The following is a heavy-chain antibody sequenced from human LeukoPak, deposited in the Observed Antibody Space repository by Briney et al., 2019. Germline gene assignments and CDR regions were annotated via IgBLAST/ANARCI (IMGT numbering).Heavy chain of an antibody. D-gene: IGHD3-3*01. V-gene: IGHV4-4*07. CDR1: GGSISSYY. J-gene: IGHJ5*02. CDR2: IYTSGST. CDR3: ARGILIFDQGAGWFDP. Sequence: PSETLSLTCTVSGGSISSYYWSWIRQPAGKGLEWIGRIYTSGSTNYNPSLKSRVTMSVDTSKNQFSLKLSSVTAADTAVCYCARGILIFDQGAGWFDPWGQGTLVTVSS.